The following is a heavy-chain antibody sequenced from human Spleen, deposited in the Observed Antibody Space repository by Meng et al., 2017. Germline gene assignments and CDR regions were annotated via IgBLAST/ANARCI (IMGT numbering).Heavy chain of an antibody. Sequence: GGSLRLSCIASGFAFDDYAMHWVRQAPGKGLEWVSGLSWNSGTIVYADSVKGRFTISRDDAKNSLYLQMDSLRVEDTAVYYCARSGVLGGLHWGQGTLVTVSS. D-gene: IGHD3-16*01. J-gene: IGHJ4*02. V-gene: IGHV3-9*01. CDR1: GFAFDDYA. CDR3: ARSGVLGGLH. CDR2: LSWNSGTI.